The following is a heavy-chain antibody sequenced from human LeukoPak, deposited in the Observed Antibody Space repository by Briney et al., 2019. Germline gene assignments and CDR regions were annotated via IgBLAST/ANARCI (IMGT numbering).Heavy chain of an antibody. J-gene: IGHJ4*02. Sequence: GVALRRSCAASGFTVSSNYMSWVRQAPGKGLEWVSIIYSGGDTYYADSVKGRFTISRDNSKNTLYLQMNSLRAEDTAVYYCARDGSAGGNSGYFNYWGQGTLVTVSS. CDR1: GFTVSSNY. V-gene: IGHV3-53*01. D-gene: IGHD3-22*01. CDR2: IYSGGDT. CDR3: ARDGSAGGNSGYFNY.